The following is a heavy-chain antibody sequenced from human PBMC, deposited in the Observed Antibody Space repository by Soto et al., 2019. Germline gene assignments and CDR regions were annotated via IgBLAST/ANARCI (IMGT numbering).Heavy chain of an antibody. D-gene: IGHD1-26*01. J-gene: IGHJ6*02. CDR2: IIPIFGTA. Sequence: SVKVSCPASGGSLSSCAIIWVRQAPGQGLEWMGGIIPIFGTANYAQKFQGRVTITADESTSTAYMELSSLRSEDTAVYYCARDSSGSYGRDYYYGMDVWGQGTTVTVSS. CDR1: GGSLSSCA. V-gene: IGHV1-69*01. CDR3: ARDSSGSYGRDYYYGMDV.